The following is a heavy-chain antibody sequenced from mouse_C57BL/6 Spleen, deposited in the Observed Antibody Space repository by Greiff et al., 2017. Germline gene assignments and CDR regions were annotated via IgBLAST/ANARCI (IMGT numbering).Heavy chain of an antibody. CDR2: IRSKSNNYAT. D-gene: IGHD2-3*01. CDR1: GFSFNTYA. J-gene: IGHJ3*01. Sequence: EVQGVESGGGLVQPKGSLKLSCAASGFSFNTYAMNWVRQAPGKGLEWVARIRSKSNNYATYYADSVKDRFTISRDDSESMLYLQMNTLKTEDTAMYYCVRQGDGYYSWFAYWGQGTLVTVSA. V-gene: IGHV10-1*01. CDR3: VRQGDGYYSWFAY.